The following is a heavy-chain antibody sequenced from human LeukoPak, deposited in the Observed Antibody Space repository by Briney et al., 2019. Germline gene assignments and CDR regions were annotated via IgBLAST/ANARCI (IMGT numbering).Heavy chain of an antibody. CDR1: GFTFSSYW. J-gene: IGHJ4*02. V-gene: IGHV3-74*01. Sequence: PGGSLRLSCAASGFTFSSYWMHWVRQAPGKGLVWVSRINSDGSSTSYADSVKGRFTISRDNAKNTLYLQMNSLRAEDTAVYYCGREGGELRAPFDYWGQGTLVTVSS. D-gene: IGHD1-26*01. CDR3: GREGGELRAPFDY. CDR2: INSDGSST.